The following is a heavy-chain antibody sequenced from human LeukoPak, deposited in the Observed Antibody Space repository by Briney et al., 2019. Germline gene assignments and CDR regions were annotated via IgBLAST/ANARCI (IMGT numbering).Heavy chain of an antibody. V-gene: IGHV3-20*04. CDR1: GFTFDEYG. CDR2: ISLNGGAS. J-gene: IGHJ4*02. Sequence: GGSLRLSCAASGFTFDEYGMSWVRQAPGKGLEWVSGISLNGGASGYADSVRGRFTISSDNSKNTLYLQMNSLRAEDTAVYYCARRAGDYSHPYDYWGQGTLVTVSS. CDR3: ARRAGDYSHPYDY. D-gene: IGHD3-22*01.